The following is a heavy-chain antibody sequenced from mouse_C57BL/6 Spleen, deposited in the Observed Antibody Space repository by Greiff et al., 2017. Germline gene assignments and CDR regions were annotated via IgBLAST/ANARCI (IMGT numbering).Heavy chain of an antibody. D-gene: IGHD2-5*01. Sequence: EVKVVESGGGLVKPGGSLKLSCAASGFTFSSYTMSWVRQTPEKRLEWVATISGGGGNTYYPDSVRGRFTISRDNAKNTLYLQMSSLRSEDTALYYCARRSNYVEDYAMDYWGQGTSVTVFS. CDR2: ISGGGGNT. CDR3: ARRSNYVEDYAMDY. CDR1: GFTFSSYT. J-gene: IGHJ4*01. V-gene: IGHV5-9*01.